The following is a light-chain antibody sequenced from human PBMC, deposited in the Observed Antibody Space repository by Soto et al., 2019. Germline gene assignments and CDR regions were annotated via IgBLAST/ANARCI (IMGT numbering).Light chain of an antibody. CDR2: GVS. Sequence: EIVLTQSPGTLSLSPGERATLSCRASESVTSSSLAWYQQKLGQAPRLLMYGVSIRATGIPDRFRGSGSGTDFTLTISILEPEDFAVYYCQQYLRSPSTFGQWTKVEIK. J-gene: IGKJ2*01. CDR3: QQYLRSPST. CDR1: ESVTSSS. V-gene: IGKV3-20*01.